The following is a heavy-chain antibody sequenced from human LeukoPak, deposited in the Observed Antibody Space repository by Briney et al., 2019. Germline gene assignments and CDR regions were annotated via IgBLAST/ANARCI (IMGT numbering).Heavy chain of an antibody. CDR3: AKGFYASGSSLSALNY. V-gene: IGHV3-23*01. D-gene: IGHD3-10*01. CDR2: ISGSGDST. Sequence: GGSLRLSCAASGFTFSSYAMNWVRQAPGKGLEWVSLISGSGDSTDYADSVKGRFTISRDNSRDTLSLQMNSLRAEDTALYYCAKGFYASGSSLSALNYYGQGTLVTVSS. J-gene: IGHJ4*02. CDR1: GFTFSSYA.